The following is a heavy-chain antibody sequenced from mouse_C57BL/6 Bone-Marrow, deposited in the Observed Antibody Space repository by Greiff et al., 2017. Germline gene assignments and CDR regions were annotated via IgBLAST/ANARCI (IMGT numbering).Heavy chain of an antibody. Sequence: VKLMESGAELARPGASVKLSCKASGYTFTSYGISWVKQRTGQGLEWIGEIYPRSGNTYYNEKFKGKATLTADKSSSTAYMELRSLTSEDSAVXFCARETAQARAWFAYWGQGTLVTVSA. CDR1: GYTFTSYG. D-gene: IGHD3-2*02. V-gene: IGHV1-81*01. J-gene: IGHJ3*01. CDR3: ARETAQARAWFAY. CDR2: IYPRSGNT.